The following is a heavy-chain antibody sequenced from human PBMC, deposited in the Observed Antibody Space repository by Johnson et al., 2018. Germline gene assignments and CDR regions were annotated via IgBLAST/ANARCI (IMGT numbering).Heavy chain of an antibody. D-gene: IGHD6-13*01. V-gene: IGHV1-46*01. CDR1: GGTFSSYY. CDR2: INPSGGST. Sequence: QVQLVQSGAEVKKPGSSVKVSCKASGGTFSSYYMHWVRQAPGQGLEWMGIINPSGGSTSYAQKVQGRVTMTRDKSKSTVYMELSSLRTEDTAVCYCARDLAAAESYYCYGMGAGGQGSTVTVSS. J-gene: IGHJ6*02. CDR3: ARDLAAAESYYCYGMGA.